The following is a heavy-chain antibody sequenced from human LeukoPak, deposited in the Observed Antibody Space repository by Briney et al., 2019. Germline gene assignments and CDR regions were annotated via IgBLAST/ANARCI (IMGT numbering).Heavy chain of an antibody. CDR1: GFTFSSYE. V-gene: IGHV3-48*03. Sequence: GGSLRLSCAASGFTFSSYEMNWVRQAPGKGLEWVSYISSSGSTYYADSVKGRFTISRDNSKNTLYLQMNSLRAEDTAVYYCAVDPYCGGDCYLYWGQGTLVTVSS. CDR3: AVDPYCGGDCYLY. CDR2: ISSSGST. J-gene: IGHJ4*02. D-gene: IGHD2-21*02.